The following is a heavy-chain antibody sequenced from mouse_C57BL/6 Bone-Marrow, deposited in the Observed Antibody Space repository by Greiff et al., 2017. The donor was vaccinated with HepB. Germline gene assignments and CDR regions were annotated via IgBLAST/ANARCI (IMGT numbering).Heavy chain of an antibody. D-gene: IGHD2-5*01. CDR3: ASHSNPYYYAMDY. V-gene: IGHV2-2*01. Sequence: QVHVKQSGPGLVQPSQSLSITCTVSGFSLTSYGVHWVRQSPGKGLEWLGVIWSGGSTDYNAAFISRLSISKDNSKSQVFFKMNSLQADDTAIYYCASHSNPYYYAMDYWGQGTSVTVSS. J-gene: IGHJ4*01. CDR2: IWSGGST. CDR1: GFSLTSYG.